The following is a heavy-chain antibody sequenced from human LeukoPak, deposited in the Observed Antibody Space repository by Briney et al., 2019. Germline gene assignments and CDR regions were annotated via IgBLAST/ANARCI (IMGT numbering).Heavy chain of an antibody. CDR3: VRDTENIGYDAFEF. J-gene: IGHJ5*01. CDR2: LDRDGTTT. V-gene: IGHV3-74*01. Sequence: GGSLRLSCVASGFTFSTYWMHWVRQAPGKGLEWVSRLDRDGTTTSYADSVYGRFTISRDNAKSTLYLQMRSLRAEDTAVYYCVRDTENIGYDAFEFWGHGTLVTVSS. D-gene: IGHD2/OR15-2a*01. CDR1: GFTFSTYW.